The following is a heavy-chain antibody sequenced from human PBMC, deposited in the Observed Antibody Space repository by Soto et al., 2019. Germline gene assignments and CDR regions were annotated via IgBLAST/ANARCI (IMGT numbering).Heavy chain of an antibody. CDR1: GYNFAGSW. CDR2: IYPSDSDT. CDR3: ARGGVSTRTFDY. Sequence: GESLKISCKGSGYNFAGSWIAWVRQMPGKGLELMGIIYPSDSDTRYRPSFQGQVTISADKSISSAYLQWSSLRGSDTAMYYCARGGVSTRTFDYWGQGTPVTVSS. D-gene: IGHD3-3*01. V-gene: IGHV5-51*01. J-gene: IGHJ4*02.